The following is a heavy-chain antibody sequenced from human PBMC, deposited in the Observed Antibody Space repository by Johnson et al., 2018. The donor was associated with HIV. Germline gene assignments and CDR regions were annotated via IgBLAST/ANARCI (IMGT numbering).Heavy chain of an antibody. CDR2: VWYDGSNE. CDR3: VRSYSRTFDI. V-gene: IGHV3-33*03. Sequence: VHLVESGGGGVQPGRSLRLSCAASGFTFSNYGMHWVRQAPGKGLEWVAVVWYDGSNEYYADSVKGRFTISRDNAKNSLYLQMNNLRPEDTALYYCVRSYSRTFDIWGQGTMVTVSS. D-gene: IGHD2-21*01. J-gene: IGHJ3*02. CDR1: GFTFSNYG.